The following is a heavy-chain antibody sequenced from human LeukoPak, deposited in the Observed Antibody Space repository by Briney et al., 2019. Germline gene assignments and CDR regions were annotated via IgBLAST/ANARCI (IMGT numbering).Heavy chain of an antibody. Sequence: PAETLSLTCTVSGASISSSDYYWGWVRQTPGKGLEWIGSMYYSGITYYNPSLKSRVTISVDTSKNQSSLKLSSVTAADTAVYYCAKGGYFDWKFDYWGQGTLVTVSS. D-gene: IGHD3-9*01. CDR2: MYYSGIT. V-gene: IGHV4-39*07. CDR3: AKGGYFDWKFDY. J-gene: IGHJ4*02. CDR1: GASISSSDYY.